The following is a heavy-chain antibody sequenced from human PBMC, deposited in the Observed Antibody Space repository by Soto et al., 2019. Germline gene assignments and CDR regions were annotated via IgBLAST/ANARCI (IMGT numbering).Heavy chain of an antibody. D-gene: IGHD6-19*01. Sequence: QVQLQQWGAGLLKPSETLSLTCAVYGGSFSGYYWSWIRQPPGKGLEWIGEINHSGSTNYNPSLTGRATISVATSKNQFSLKLSSVTAADTAVYYCARGRAGYSSGGDLGSWFDPWGKGTLVTVSS. CDR3: ARGRAGYSSGGDLGSWFDP. J-gene: IGHJ5*02. V-gene: IGHV4-34*01. CDR2: INHSGST. CDR1: GGSFSGYY.